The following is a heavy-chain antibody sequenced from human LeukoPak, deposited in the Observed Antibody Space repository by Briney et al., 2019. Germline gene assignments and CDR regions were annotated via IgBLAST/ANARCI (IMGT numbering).Heavy chain of an antibody. CDR2: IYYSGST. CDR3: ARGGGDIVLDY. V-gene: IGHV4-59*01. J-gene: IGHJ4*02. D-gene: IGHD5-12*01. Sequence: NPSETLSLTCTVSGGSISSYYWSWIRQPPGKGLEWIGYIYYSGSTNYNPSLKSRVTISVDTSKNQFSLKLSSVTAADTAVYYRARGGGDIVLDYWGQGTLVTVSS. CDR1: GGSISSYY.